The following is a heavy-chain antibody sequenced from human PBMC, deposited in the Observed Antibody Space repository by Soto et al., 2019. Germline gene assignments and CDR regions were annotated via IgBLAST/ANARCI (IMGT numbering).Heavy chain of an antibody. D-gene: IGHD3-10*01. Sequence: SETLSLTCAVSGGSFSGYYWTWIRQPPGTGLEWIGEINHSGSTNYNPSLKSRVTISVDTSKNQFSLKLTSVTAADTAVYYCATLRGLGEVSPYFDSWGQGLMVT. V-gene: IGHV4-34*01. CDR3: ATLRGLGEVSPYFDS. CDR2: INHSGST. J-gene: IGHJ4*02. CDR1: GGSFSGYY.